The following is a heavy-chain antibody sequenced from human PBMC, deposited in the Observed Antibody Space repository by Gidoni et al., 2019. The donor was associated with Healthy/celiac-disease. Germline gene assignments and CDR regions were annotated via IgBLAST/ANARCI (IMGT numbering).Heavy chain of an antibody. J-gene: IGHJ4*02. Sequence: EVQLLESGGGLVQPGGSLRLSCAASGFTFSSYAMSWVRQAPGKGLEWVSAISGSGGSTYYTDSVKGRFTISRDNSKNTLYLQMNSLRAEDTAVYYCAKDQGGGWSIYYFDYWGQGTLVTVSS. CDR3: AKDQGGGWSIYYFDY. CDR2: ISGSGGST. CDR1: GFTFSSYA. D-gene: IGHD6-19*01. V-gene: IGHV3-23*01.